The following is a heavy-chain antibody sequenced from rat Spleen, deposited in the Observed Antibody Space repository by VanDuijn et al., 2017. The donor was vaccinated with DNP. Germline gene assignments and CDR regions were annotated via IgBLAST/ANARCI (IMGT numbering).Heavy chain of an antibody. CDR3: ARWSSSRWSFDF. D-gene: IGHD1-2*01. CDR1: RFTFNNFW. J-gene: IGHJ1*01. V-gene: IGHV5-31*01. Sequence: EVQLVESGGDLVQPGRSLKLSCVASRFTFNNFWMTWFRQVPRKGLAWVAYISYDGGSTYYGDSVKGRFTISRDNEKSTLYLQMNSLRSEDMATYYCARWSSSRWSFDFWGPGTMVTVSS. CDR2: ISYDGGST.